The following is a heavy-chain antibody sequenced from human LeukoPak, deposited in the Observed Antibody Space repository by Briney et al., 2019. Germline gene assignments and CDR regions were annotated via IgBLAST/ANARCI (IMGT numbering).Heavy chain of an antibody. CDR2: LHANGDEK. CDR3: ARGGYSFDY. Sequence: GGSLRLSCAASGFSLSGYWMSWVRQAPGKGLEWAARLHANGDEKNFVGSVQGRFTVSRDNAKNSLYLQMNSLRVEDTAVYYCARGGYSFDYLGQGTLVTVSS. D-gene: IGHD5-12*01. CDR1: GFSLSGYW. V-gene: IGHV3-7*01. J-gene: IGHJ4*02.